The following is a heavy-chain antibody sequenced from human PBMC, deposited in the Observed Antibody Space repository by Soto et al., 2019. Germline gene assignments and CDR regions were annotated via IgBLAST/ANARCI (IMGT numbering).Heavy chain of an antibody. V-gene: IGHV1-2*02. J-gene: IGHJ1*01. CDR1: VYRISVYY. CDR2: MNPESGDS. Sequence: ASLLNLSWKGFVYRISVYYLRWRRMDHAVGLVWLGWMNPESGDSQYGETFQGRVTMTRDTSSATVHMELSGLRPDDTGRYYCGAERGPVLVYPDFWGQGTHVTVSS. D-gene: IGHD2-2*01. CDR3: GAERGPVLVYPDF.